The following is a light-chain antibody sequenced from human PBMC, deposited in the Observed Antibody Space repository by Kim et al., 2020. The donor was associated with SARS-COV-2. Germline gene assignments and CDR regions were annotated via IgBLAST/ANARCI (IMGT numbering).Light chain of an antibody. CDR1: QTVDTKY. Sequence: LSPGERASLSCRASQTVDTKYLVWYQQKPGQAPRLLMFATSTRATGIPDSFSGSWSRTYFTLTISRLQHDYAALYYCQQYGTSPETFGQGTKLEI. CDR3: QQYGTSPET. CDR2: ATS. J-gene: IGKJ2*01. V-gene: IGKV3-20*01.